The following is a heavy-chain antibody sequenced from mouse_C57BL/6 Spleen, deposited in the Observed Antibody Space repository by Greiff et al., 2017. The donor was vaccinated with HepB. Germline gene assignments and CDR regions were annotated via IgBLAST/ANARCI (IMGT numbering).Heavy chain of an antibody. CDR2: IDPSDSYT. CDR1: GYTFTSYW. Sequence: VQLQQSGAELVRPGTSVKLSCKASGYTFTSYWMHWVKQRPGQGLEWIGVIDPSDSYTNYNQKFKGKATLTVDTSSSTAYMQLSSLTSEDSAVYYGARDLRLQDFDYWGQGTTLTVSS. J-gene: IGHJ2*01. D-gene: IGHD3-2*02. V-gene: IGHV1-59*01. CDR3: ARDLRLQDFDY.